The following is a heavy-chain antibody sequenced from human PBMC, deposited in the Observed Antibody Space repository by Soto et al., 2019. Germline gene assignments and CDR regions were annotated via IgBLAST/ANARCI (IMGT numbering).Heavy chain of an antibody. J-gene: IGHJ3*02. D-gene: IGHD3-22*01. V-gene: IGHV1-46*01. CDR2: IIPSGGST. CDR1: GYTFTSYY. CDR3: ARVGDDSSGYYYEEAFDI. Sequence: QVQLVQSGAEVKKPGSSVKVSCKASGYTFTSYYMHWVRQAPGQGLEWMGIIIPSGGSTSYAQKFQGRVTMTRDTSTRTVYMELSSVRSEDTAVYYCARVGDDSSGYYYEEAFDIWGQGTMVTVSS.